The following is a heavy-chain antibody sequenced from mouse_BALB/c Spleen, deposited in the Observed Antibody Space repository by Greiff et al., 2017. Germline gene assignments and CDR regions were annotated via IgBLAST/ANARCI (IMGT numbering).Heavy chain of an antibody. V-gene: IGHV14-3*02. CDR1: GFNIKDTY. Sequence: VQLQQSGAELVKPGASVKLSCTASGFNIKDTYMHWVKQRPEQGLEWIGRIDPANGNTKYDPKFQGKATITADTSSNTAYLQLSSLTSEDTAVYYCAPYGSIYVWFAYWGQGTLVTVSA. CDR2: IDPANGNT. D-gene: IGHD1-1*01. J-gene: IGHJ3*01. CDR3: APYGSIYVWFAY.